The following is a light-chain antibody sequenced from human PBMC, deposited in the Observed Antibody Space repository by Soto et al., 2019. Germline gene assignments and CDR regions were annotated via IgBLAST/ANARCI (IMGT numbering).Light chain of an antibody. CDR3: SSYTSGSTLYV. CDR2: EVS. Sequence: QSVLTQPASVSGSPGQSITISCTGTTSDVGGYNYVSWYQQHPGKAPKLMIYEVSYRPSGISNRFSGSKSGNTASLTISGLQXXXEXDYYCSSYTSGSTLYVFGTGTKLTVL. V-gene: IGLV2-14*01. CDR1: TSDVGGYNY. J-gene: IGLJ1*01.